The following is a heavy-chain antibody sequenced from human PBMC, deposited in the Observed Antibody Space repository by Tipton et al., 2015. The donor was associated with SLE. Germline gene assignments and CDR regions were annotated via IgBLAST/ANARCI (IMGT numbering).Heavy chain of an antibody. CDR3: ARDGRVYYDFWSGYYQMGAFDI. CDR2: IYTSGST. Sequence: LRLSCTVSGGSISSYYWSWIRQPPGKGLEWIGYIYTSGSTNYNPSLKSRVTISVDTSKNQFSLKLSSVTAADTAVYYCARDGRVYYDFWSGYYQMGAFDIWGQGTMVTVSS. D-gene: IGHD3-3*01. V-gene: IGHV4-4*08. CDR1: GGSISSYY. J-gene: IGHJ3*02.